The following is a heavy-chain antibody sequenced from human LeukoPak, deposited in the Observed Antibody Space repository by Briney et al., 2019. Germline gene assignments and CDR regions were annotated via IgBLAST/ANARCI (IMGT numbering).Heavy chain of an antibody. V-gene: IGHV3-30*18. CDR1: GFTLRYYG. D-gene: IGHD1-1*01. CDR2: ISYDGSKK. CDR3: AKESLDTEQRNYNYYGLDV. J-gene: IGHJ6*02. Sequence: GRSLRLSCAASGFTLRYYGMRWVRQAPGKGLEWVAFISYDGSKKRYADSVEDRFTISRDNSRNRLYVPVNSLRAEHTAVYYCAKESLDTEQRNYNYYGLDVWGQGTTVTVSS.